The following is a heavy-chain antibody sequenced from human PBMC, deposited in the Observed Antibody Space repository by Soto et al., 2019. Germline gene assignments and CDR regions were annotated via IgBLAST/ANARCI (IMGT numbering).Heavy chain of an antibody. CDR2: ISGYNGNT. D-gene: IGHD3-22*01. CDR3: ARDPNYYDSSGLPPIDD. J-gene: IGHJ4*01. CDR1: GYTFTNYG. V-gene: IGHV1-18*01. Sequence: QVQLVQSGGEVEKPGAAVKVSCKASGYTFTNYGITWVRQAPGQGLEWMGWISGYNGNTQYAQKFQGRVTMTTDTSTSTAYMELRSLTSDDTAVYYCARDPNYYDSSGLPPIDDWGRGTLVTVAS.